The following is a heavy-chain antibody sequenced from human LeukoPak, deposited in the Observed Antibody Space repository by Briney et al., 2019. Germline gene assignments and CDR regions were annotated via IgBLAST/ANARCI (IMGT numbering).Heavy chain of an antibody. CDR1: GGSFRGYY. D-gene: IGHD6-6*01. CDR2: INHSGST. CDR3: ARGLSSIAARPVDY. V-gene: IGHV4-34*01. Sequence: SETLSLTCAVYGGSFRGYYWGWIRQPPGKGLEWIGEINHSGSTNYNPSLKSRVTISVDTSKNQFSLKLSSVTAADTAVYYCARGLSSIAARPVDYWGQGTLVTVSS. J-gene: IGHJ4*02.